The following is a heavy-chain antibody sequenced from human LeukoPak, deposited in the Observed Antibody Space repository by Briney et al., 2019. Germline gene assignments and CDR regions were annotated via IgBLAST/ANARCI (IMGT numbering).Heavy chain of an antibody. J-gene: IGHJ4*02. V-gene: IGHV3-74*01. D-gene: IGHD1-26*01. CDR2: INGYGSDT. CDR1: GFSFGSYW. CDR3: TRGGSGTYGEFDY. Sequence: PGGSLRLSCAGSGFSFGSYWMRWVRHAAGKGVVWVSRINGYGSDTSYADFVKGRFTISRDNAKNTVYLQVNSLRAEDTAVFYCTRGGSGTYGEFDYWGQGTLVTVSS.